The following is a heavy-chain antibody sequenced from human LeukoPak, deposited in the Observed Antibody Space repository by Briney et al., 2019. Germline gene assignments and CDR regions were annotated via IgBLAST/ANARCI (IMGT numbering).Heavy chain of an antibody. Sequence: SETLSLTCTVSGGSISSYYWSWIRQPPGKGLEWIGYIFYTGSTNYNPSLKSRITISLDTSKNQFSLKLSSVTAADTAVYYCAREEVAAATLYWGQGTLVTVSS. D-gene: IGHD6-13*01. CDR3: AREEVAAATLY. CDR1: GGSISSYY. CDR2: IFYTGST. V-gene: IGHV4-59*12. J-gene: IGHJ4*02.